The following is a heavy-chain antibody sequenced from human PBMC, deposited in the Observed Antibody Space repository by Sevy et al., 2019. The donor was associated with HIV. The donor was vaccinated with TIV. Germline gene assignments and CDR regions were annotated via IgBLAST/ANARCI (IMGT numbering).Heavy chain of an antibody. Sequence: GGSRRLSCAVSGFTFSTYAMHWVRQAPGKGRECGAIVSSDGSEINYADSVMGRFTISRDNSRITLYLQMNSLGTEDTALYYCARDQLGSIDYWGQGTLVTVSS. CDR3: ARDQLGSIDY. CDR2: VSSDGSEI. CDR1: GFTFSTYA. J-gene: IGHJ4*02. V-gene: IGHV3-30-3*01. D-gene: IGHD7-27*01.